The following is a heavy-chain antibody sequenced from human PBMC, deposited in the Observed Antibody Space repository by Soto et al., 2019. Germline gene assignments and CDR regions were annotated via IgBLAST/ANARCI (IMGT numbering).Heavy chain of an antibody. CDR2: IYYSGST. V-gene: IGHV4-59*01. Sequence: SETLSLTCTVSGGSISSYYWNWIRQPPGKGLEWIGYIYYSGSTNYNPSLKSRVTISVDTSKNQFSLKLSSVTAADTAVYYCAREATGSYDYFDYWGQGTLVTVSS. J-gene: IGHJ4*02. CDR3: AREATGSYDYFDY. D-gene: IGHD1-26*01. CDR1: GGSISSYY.